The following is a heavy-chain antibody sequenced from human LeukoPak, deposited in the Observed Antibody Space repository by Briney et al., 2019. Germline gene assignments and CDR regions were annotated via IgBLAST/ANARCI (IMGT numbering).Heavy chain of an antibody. J-gene: IGHJ4*02. V-gene: IGHV1-69*13. CDR3: ARDMYSSGWSGHYLDY. CDR2: IIPIFGTA. Sequence: ASVKVSCKASGGTFSSYAISWVRQAPGQGLEWMGGIIPIFGTANYAQKFQGRVTITADESTSTAYMELSSLRSEDTAVYYCARDMYSSGWSGHYLDYWGQGTLVTVSS. D-gene: IGHD6-19*01. CDR1: GGTFSSYA.